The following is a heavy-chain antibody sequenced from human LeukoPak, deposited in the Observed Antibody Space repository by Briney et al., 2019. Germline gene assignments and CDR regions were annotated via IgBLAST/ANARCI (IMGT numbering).Heavy chain of an antibody. V-gene: IGHV4-38-2*01. D-gene: IGHD5-12*01. J-gene: IGHJ4*02. CDR3: ARVATTTNPPQRPFDY. CDR2: IYYSGST. CDR1: GYSISSGYY. Sequence: SETLSLTCAVSGYSISSGYYWGWIRQPPGKGLEWIGSIYYSGSTYYNPSLKSRVTISVDTSKNQFSLKPSSVTAADTAVYYCARVATTTNPPQRPFDYWGQGTLVTVSS.